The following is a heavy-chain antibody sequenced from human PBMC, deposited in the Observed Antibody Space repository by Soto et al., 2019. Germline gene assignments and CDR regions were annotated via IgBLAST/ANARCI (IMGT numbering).Heavy chain of an antibody. CDR3: AREYTYGSNFFDC. Sequence: QVQLQESGPGLVKPSQTLSLTCTVSGGSISSAAYYWSWIRQHPGKGLEWIGYISPSGSTYYNPSLKTRIIISVDTSKNQYSLILTSVTAADTAVYYCAREYTYGSNFFDCWGQGALVTVSS. CDR2: ISPSGST. D-gene: IGHD2-2*02. V-gene: IGHV4-31*03. J-gene: IGHJ4*02. CDR1: GGSISSAAYY.